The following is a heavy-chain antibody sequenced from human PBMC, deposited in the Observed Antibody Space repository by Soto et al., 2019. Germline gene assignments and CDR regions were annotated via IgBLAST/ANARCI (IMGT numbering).Heavy chain of an antibody. CDR3: ARDVSSDTTGFRGYDL. CDR1: GGTVSSYA. Sequence: ASVKVSCKASGGTVSSYAITWVRQAPGKGLEWMGVFIPIFVSAHYAPKFQGRITITADEYTSTAYMELSGLTSEDTAIYYCARDVSSDTTGFRGYDLWGQGTQVTVSS. V-gene: IGHV1-69*13. D-gene: IGHD3-10*01. J-gene: IGHJ4*02. CDR2: FIPIFVSA.